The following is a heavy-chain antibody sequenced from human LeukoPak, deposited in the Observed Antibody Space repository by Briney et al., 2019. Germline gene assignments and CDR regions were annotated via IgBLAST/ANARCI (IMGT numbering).Heavy chain of an antibody. J-gene: IGHJ3*02. V-gene: IGHV3-21*01. CDR3: ARSATMIVVDPTAFDI. D-gene: IGHD3-22*01. CDR2: ISSSSSHI. Sequence: ETLSLTCAVYGGSFSGYYMIWVRQAPGKGLEWVSSISSSSSHIYYADSVEGRFTISRDNAKNSLYLQMNSLRAEDTSVYYCARSATMIVVDPTAFDIWGQGIMVTVSS. CDR1: GGSFSGYY.